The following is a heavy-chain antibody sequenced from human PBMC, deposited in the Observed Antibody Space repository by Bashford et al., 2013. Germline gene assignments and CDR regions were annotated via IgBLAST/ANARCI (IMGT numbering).Heavy chain of an antibody. V-gene: IGHV1-69*04. Sequence: SVKVSCKASGGTFSSYAISWVRQAPGQGLEWMGRIIPILGIANYAQKFQGRVTITADKSTSTAYMELSSLRSEDTAVYYCARGHCGNNCYFFEYWGQGIPVTVSS. D-gene: IGHD2-21*01. J-gene: IGHJ4*02. CDR1: GGTFSSYA. CDR3: ARGHCGNNCYFFEY. CDR2: IIPILGIA.